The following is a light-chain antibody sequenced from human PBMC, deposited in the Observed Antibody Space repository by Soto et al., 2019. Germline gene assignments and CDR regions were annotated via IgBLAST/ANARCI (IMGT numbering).Light chain of an antibody. J-gene: IGKJ1*01. V-gene: IGKV3-15*01. CDR1: QSVSSN. Sequence: EIVMTQSPATLSVSPGEGATLSCRASQSVSSNLAWYQQRPGQAPRLLIYGASTRATGIPARFSGSGSGTEFTLTISSLQSEEFAVYYCQQYNSCPPWTFGQGTRVEIK. CDR2: GAS. CDR3: QQYNSCPPWT.